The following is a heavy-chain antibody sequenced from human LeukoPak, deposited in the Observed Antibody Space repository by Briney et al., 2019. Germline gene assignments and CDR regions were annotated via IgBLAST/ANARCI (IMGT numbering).Heavy chain of an antibody. CDR3: ARSTASNITYYDFWSGPLYYYYYYMDV. CDR2: IYYSGST. J-gene: IGHJ6*03. D-gene: IGHD3-3*01. Sequence: PSQTLSLTCTVSGGSISSGGYYWSWIRQHPGKGLEWIGYIYYSGSTYYNPSLKSRVTISVDTSKNQFSLKLSSVTAADTAVYYCARSTASNITYYDFWSGPLYYYYYYMDVWGKGTTVTVSS. CDR1: GGSISSGGYY. V-gene: IGHV4-31*03.